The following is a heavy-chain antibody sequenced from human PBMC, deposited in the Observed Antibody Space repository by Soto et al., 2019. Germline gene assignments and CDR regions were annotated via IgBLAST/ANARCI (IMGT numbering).Heavy chain of an antibody. V-gene: IGHV4-31*01. CDR1: GGSISSGSHY. CDR3: ARNIVVTGGTYVYYGMDV. CDR2: IYYSGST. Sequence: QVQLQESGPRLVKPSQTLSLTCTVSGGSISSGSHYWSWIRQHPGKGLEWIGYIYYSGSTNYNPSLQRQVTISVDTSKNHFHLKPNSVTAADTAVYYCARNIVVTGGTYVYYGMDVWGRGTTVTVSS. J-gene: IGHJ6*02. D-gene: IGHD5-12*01.